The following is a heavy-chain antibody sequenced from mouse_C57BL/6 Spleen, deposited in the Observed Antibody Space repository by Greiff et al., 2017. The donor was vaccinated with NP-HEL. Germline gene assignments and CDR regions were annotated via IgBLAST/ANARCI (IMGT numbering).Heavy chain of an antibody. CDR2: IYPGDGDT. D-gene: IGHD2-4*01. CDR1: GYAFSSYW. V-gene: IGHV1-80*01. J-gene: IGHJ1*03. CDR3: ARDLDDYDGYFDV. Sequence: VQLVESGAELVKPGASVKISCKASGYAFSSYWMNWVKQRPGKGLEWIGQIYPGDGDTNYNGKFKGKATLTADKSSSTAYMQLSSLTSEDSAVYFCARDLDDYDGYFDVWGTGTTVTVSS.